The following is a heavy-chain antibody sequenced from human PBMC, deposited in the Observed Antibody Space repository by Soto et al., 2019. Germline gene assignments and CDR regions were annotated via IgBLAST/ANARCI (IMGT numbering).Heavy chain of an antibody. Sequence: QVQLVQSGAEVKKPGASVKVSCKASGYTFTSYGISWVRQAPGQGLEGMGWISAYNGNTNYAQKLQGRVTMTTDTSTSTAYMELRSLRSDDTAVYYCARRSSSSSSYYYYGMDVWGQGTTVTVSS. CDR1: GYTFTSYG. V-gene: IGHV1-18*01. J-gene: IGHJ6*02. D-gene: IGHD6-6*01. CDR3: ARRSSSSSSYYYYGMDV. CDR2: ISAYNGNT.